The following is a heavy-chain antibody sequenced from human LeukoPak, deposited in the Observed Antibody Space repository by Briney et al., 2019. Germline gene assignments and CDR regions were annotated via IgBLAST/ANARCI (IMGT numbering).Heavy chain of an antibody. CDR2: IEQDGSEK. J-gene: IGHJ5*02. V-gene: IGHV3-7*01. CDR3: ATDLIHYYGSGAKT. Sequence: QPGGSLRLSCEASGFTFSSYWMSSVRQAPGKGLEWVANIEQDGSEKYYVDSVKGRFTISRDNAKNSLYLQMNSLRAEDTAVYYCATDLIHYYGSGAKTWGQGTLVTVSS. CDR1: GFTFSSYW. D-gene: IGHD3-10*01.